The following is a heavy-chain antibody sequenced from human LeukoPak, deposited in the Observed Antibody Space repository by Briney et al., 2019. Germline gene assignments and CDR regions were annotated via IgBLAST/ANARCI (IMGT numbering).Heavy chain of an antibody. CDR3: ARDSDGGSHIVDY. Sequence: GGSLRLSCAASGFTFSSYWMSWVRQAPGKGLEWVANIKQDGSEKCYVDSVKGRFTISRDNAKNSLYLQMNSLRAEDTAVYYCARDSDGGSHIVDYWGQGTLVTVSS. CDR2: IKQDGSEK. D-gene: IGHD2-15*01. V-gene: IGHV3-7*03. J-gene: IGHJ4*02. CDR1: GFTFSSYW.